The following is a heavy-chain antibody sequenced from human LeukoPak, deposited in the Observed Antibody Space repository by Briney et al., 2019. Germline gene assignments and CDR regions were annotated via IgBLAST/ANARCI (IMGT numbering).Heavy chain of an antibody. Sequence: GGSLRLSCAASGFTFSGYYMSWIRQAPGKGLEWVSYISSSGSTIYYADSVKGRFTISRDNAKNSLYLQMNSLRAEDTAVYYCAKELSHGSGSYYTEDAFDIWGQGTMVTVSS. J-gene: IGHJ3*02. CDR3: AKELSHGSGSYYTEDAFDI. CDR2: ISSSGSTI. CDR1: GFTFSGYY. D-gene: IGHD3-10*01. V-gene: IGHV3-11*01.